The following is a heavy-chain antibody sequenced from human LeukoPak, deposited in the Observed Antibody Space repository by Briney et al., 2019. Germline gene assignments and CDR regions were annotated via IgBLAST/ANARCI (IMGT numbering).Heavy chain of an antibody. CDR2: ISPSAGST. J-gene: IGHJ4*02. V-gene: IGHV1-46*01. CDR1: GYTFTSFF. Sequence: ASVKVSCKASGYTFTSFFIHWVRQAPGQGLEWMGLISPSAGSTTYSQKFRNRVTMTRDTSTGTVYMELSSLRSEDTAMFYCARSYFYDSSGAPSPFDYWGQGTLVTVSS. CDR3: ARSYFYDSSGAPSPFDY. D-gene: IGHD3-22*01.